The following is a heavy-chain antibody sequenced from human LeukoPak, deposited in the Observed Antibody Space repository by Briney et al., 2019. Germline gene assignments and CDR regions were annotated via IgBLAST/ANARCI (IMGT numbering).Heavy chain of an antibody. J-gene: IGHJ2*01. CDR3: ARQYSDILTGYHRGELYWYFDL. Sequence: SETLSLTCTVSGYSISSGYFWGWIRQPPGKGLEWIGSIYHSGSTYYNPSLKSRVTISVDTSKNQFSLKLSSVTAADTAVYFCARQYSDILTGYHRGELYWYFDLWGRGTLVTVSS. CDR2: IYHSGST. D-gene: IGHD3-9*01. CDR1: GYSISSGYF. V-gene: IGHV4-38-2*02.